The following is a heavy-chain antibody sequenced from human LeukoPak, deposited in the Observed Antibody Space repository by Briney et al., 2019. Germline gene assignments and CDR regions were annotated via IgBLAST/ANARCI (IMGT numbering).Heavy chain of an antibody. CDR1: GYTFTSYY. CDR3: ARAGVDYLAGGYWFDP. D-gene: IGHD2-8*02. CDR2: INPSGGST. Sequence: GASVKVSCKASGYTFTSYYMHWVRQAPGQGLEWMGIINPSGGSTSYAQKFQGRVTMTRDMSTSTVYMELSNLRSEDTAVYYCARAGVDYLAGGYWFDPWGQGTLVTVSS. V-gene: IGHV1-46*01. J-gene: IGHJ5*02.